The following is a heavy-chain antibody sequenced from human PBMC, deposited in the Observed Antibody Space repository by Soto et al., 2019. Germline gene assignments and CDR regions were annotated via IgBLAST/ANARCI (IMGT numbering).Heavy chain of an antibody. Sequence: SETLSLTCAVYGGSFSGYYWSWIRQPPGKGLEWIGEINHSGSTNYNPSLKSRVTISVDTSKNQFSLKLSSVTAADTAVYYCARDNVLLWFGELLVWFDPWGQGTLVTVSS. V-gene: IGHV4-34*01. J-gene: IGHJ5*02. CDR3: ARDNVLLWFGELLVWFDP. D-gene: IGHD3-10*01. CDR1: GGSFSGYY. CDR2: INHSGST.